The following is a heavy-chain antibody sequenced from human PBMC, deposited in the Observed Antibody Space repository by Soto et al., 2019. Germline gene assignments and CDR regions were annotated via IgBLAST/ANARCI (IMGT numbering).Heavy chain of an antibody. D-gene: IGHD3-3*01. J-gene: IGHJ5*02. Sequence: QVPLVQSGPEVKKTGASVKVSCKASGYIFTYYGLSWVRQAPGQGLEWMGWISTYNGDTRIAQQFQGRVTMTTDSSTNTAYMELKSPRSDDTALYFCARDTRNGVVIMDSWGQGTLVAVSS. CDR3: ARDTRNGVVIMDS. V-gene: IGHV1-18*01. CDR2: ISTYNGDT. CDR1: GYIFTYYG.